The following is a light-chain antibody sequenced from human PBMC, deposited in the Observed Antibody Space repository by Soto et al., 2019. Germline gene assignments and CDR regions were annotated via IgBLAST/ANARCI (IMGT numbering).Light chain of an antibody. CDR1: QSVSSK. V-gene: IGKV3-15*01. Sequence: EIVLTQSAGTLSVSPGERATLSCSASQSVSSKLAWYQQKPGQAPRLLFYGASTGATGIPARFSGSGSETEFTRSISSLQSEDFAIYYCQQSNNWPGTFGQGTKVEI. CDR3: QQSNNWPGT. CDR2: GAS. J-gene: IGKJ1*01.